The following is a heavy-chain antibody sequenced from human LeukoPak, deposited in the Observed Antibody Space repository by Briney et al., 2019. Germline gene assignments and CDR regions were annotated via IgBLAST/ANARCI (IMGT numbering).Heavy chain of an antibody. CDR2: ISGGSDGT. D-gene: IGHD5-18*01. Sequence: GGSLRLSCAASGFTFINYAMSWVRQAPGMGLEWVSGISGGSDGTYYADSVRGRFTISRDNSKNTLYLQMNSLRAEDTAIYYCAKGSSGYIYGDYWGQGALVTVSS. CDR3: AKGSSGYIYGDY. J-gene: IGHJ4*02. V-gene: IGHV3-23*01. CDR1: GFTFINYA.